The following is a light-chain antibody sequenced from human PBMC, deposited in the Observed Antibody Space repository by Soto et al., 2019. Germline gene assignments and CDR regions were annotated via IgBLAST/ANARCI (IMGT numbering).Light chain of an antibody. Sequence: ESVLTQSPGTLSLSPGDRATLSCRASQSISSSYLAWYQQKSGQAPGLLIYGASTRATGIPDRFSGSASGTDFTLTVSRLEPEDFAVYYCQQYGDSPLTFGGGTKVDIK. CDR2: GAS. CDR3: QQYGDSPLT. J-gene: IGKJ4*01. V-gene: IGKV3-20*01. CDR1: QSISSSY.